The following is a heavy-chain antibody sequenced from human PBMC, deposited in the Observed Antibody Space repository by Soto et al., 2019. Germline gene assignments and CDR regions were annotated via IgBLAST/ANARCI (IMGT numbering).Heavy chain of an antibody. J-gene: IGHJ2*01. CDR2: ISAYNGNT. D-gene: IGHD2-15*01. V-gene: IGHV1-18*01. Sequence: GASVKVSCKASGYTFTSYGISWVRQAPGQGLEWMGWISAYNGNTNYAQKLQGRVTMTTDTSTSTAYMELRSLRSDDTAVYYCARDIKVVVVVAANDWYFDLWGRGTLVTVSS. CDR1: GYTFTSYG. CDR3: ARDIKVVVVVAANDWYFDL.